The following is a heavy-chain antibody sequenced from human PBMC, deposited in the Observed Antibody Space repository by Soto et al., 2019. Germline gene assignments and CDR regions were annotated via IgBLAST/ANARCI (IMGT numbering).Heavy chain of an antibody. D-gene: IGHD3-10*01. J-gene: IGHJ5*02. CDR1: GYTFTGYY. CDR3: ARGLLWFGELLFSGWFDP. Sequence: ASVKVSCKASGYTFTGYYMHWVRQAPGQGLEWMGWINPNSGGTNYAQKFQGRVTMTRDTSISTAYMELSRLRSDDTAVYYCARGLLWFGELLFSGWFDPWGKGTLVTVSS. CDR2: INPNSGGT. V-gene: IGHV1-2*02.